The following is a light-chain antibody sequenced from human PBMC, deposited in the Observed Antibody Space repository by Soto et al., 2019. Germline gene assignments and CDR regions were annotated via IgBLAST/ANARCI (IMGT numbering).Light chain of an antibody. V-gene: IGKV3-11*01. Sequence: EIVLTQSPATLSLSPGERATLSCRASQSVSSYLAWYQQKPGQAPRLLIYDASNRATGIPARFSGSGSGTEFTLTIGSLQSEDFALYYCQQYNNWPRTFGQGTKVDIK. CDR3: QQYNNWPRT. CDR2: DAS. J-gene: IGKJ1*01. CDR1: QSVSSY.